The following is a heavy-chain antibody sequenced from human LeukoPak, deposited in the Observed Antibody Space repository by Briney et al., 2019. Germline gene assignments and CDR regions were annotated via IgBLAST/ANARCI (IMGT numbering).Heavy chain of an antibody. CDR3: TTRRWAQEMATIPYYFNY. Sequence: GGSLRLSCAASGFTFSSYWMSWVRQAPGKGLEWVANIKQDGSEKYYVDSVKGRFTISRDNAKNSLYLQMNSLRAEDTAVYYCTTRRWAQEMATIPYYFNYWGQGTLVTVSS. J-gene: IGHJ4*02. CDR1: GFTFSSYW. V-gene: IGHV3-7*01. D-gene: IGHD5-24*01. CDR2: IKQDGSEK.